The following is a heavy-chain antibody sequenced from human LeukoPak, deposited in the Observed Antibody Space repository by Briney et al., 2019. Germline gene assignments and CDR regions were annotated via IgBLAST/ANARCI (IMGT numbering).Heavy chain of an antibody. J-gene: IGHJ4*02. CDR1: GGSISSSSYY. CDR3: ASRSGSYPGY. Sequence: SETLSLTCTVSGGSISSSSYYWGWIRQPPGKGLEWIGSIYYSGSTYYNPSLKSRVTISVDTSKNQFSLKLSSVTAADTAVYYCASRSGSYPGYWGQGTLVTVSS. D-gene: IGHD3-10*01. CDR2: IYYSGST. V-gene: IGHV4-39*07.